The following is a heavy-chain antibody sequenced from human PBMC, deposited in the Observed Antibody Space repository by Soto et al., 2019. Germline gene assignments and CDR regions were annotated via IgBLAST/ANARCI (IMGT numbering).Heavy chain of an antibody. CDR3: AKGSRGCSGGSCYSGDSGYDPLFDY. CDR2: ISGSGGST. D-gene: IGHD2-15*01. V-gene: IGHV3-23*01. J-gene: IGHJ4*02. Sequence: GGSLRLSCAASGFTFSSYAMSWVRQAPGKGLEWVSAISGSGGSTYYADSVKGRLTISRDNSKNTLYLQMNSLRAKDTAVYYCAKGSRGCSGGSCYSGDSGYDPLFDYWGQGTLVTVSS. CDR1: GFTFSSYA.